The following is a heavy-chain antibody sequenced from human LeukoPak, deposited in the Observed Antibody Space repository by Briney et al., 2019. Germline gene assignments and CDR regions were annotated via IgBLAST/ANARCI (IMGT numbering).Heavy chain of an antibody. CDR1: GFTFSDYS. CDR3: SRRFDC. Sequence: PGGSLRLSCAASGFTFSDYSMNWVRQAPGKGLEWVSYIDGSGDTKYYADSVKGRFTISRDNAKNSLDLQMNSLRDEDTAVYYCSRRFDCWGQGTLVTVSS. CDR2: IDGSGDTK. J-gene: IGHJ4*02. V-gene: IGHV3-48*02.